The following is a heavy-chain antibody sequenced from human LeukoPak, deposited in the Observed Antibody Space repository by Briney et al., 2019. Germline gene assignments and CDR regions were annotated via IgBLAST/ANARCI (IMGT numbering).Heavy chain of an antibody. Sequence: ASVKVSCKASGYTFTSSGISWVRQAPGQGLEWMGWISGYNANTNYAQKLQGRVTMTTDTSTSTAYLELRSLRSDDTAVYYGARVGGDIVVVPAARGAAFDIWGQGTMVTVPS. V-gene: IGHV1-18*01. CDR2: ISGYNANT. CDR1: GYTFTSSG. CDR3: ARVGGDIVVVPAARGAAFDI. D-gene: IGHD2-2*01. J-gene: IGHJ3*02.